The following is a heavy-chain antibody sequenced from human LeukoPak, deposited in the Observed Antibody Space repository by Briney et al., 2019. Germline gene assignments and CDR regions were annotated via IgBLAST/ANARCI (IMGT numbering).Heavy chain of an antibody. CDR1: GFTFSSYW. D-gene: IGHD3-10*01. J-gene: IGHJ4*02. Sequence: GGSLRLSCVASGFTFSSYWVSWVRPAAGKGLEWEGNIKQYGRDNYYVDSVKGRFTISRDNAKNSLYLQMNSLRAEDTAVYYCARVDGSGSYLGYWGQGTLVSLCS. V-gene: IGHV3-7*03. CDR3: ARVDGSGSYLGY. CDR2: IKQYGRDN.